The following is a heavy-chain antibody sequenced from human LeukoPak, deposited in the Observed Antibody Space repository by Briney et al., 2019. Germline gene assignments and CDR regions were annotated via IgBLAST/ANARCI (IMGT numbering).Heavy chain of an antibody. V-gene: IGHV3-23*01. CDR3: ATGIGKSGSYYGDY. CDR2: ISASGDVT. D-gene: IGHD1-26*01. Sequence: PGGSLRLSCAASRFSFSTYPMGWVRQAPGKGLEWVSGISASGDVTFHADSVKGRFTISRDNAKNSLYLQMNSLRAEDTAVYYCATGIGKSGSYYGDYWGQGTLVTVSS. CDR1: RFSFSTYP. J-gene: IGHJ4*02.